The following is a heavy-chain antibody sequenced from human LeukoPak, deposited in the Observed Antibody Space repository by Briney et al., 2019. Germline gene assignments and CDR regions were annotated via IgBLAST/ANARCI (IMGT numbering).Heavy chain of an antibody. CDR3: ARAKDIVVVVAASWFDP. J-gene: IGHJ5*02. V-gene: IGHV1-69*13. Sequence: SVKVSFKASGGTFSSYAISGVRQAPGQGLEWMGGIIPIFGTANYAQKFQGRVTITADESTSTAYMELSSLRSEDTAVYYCARAKDIVVVVAASWFDPWGQGTLVTVSS. D-gene: IGHD2-15*01. CDR1: GGTFSSYA. CDR2: IIPIFGTA.